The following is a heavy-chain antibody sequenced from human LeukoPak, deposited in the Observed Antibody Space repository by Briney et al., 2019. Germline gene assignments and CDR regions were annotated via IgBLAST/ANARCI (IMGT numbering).Heavy chain of an antibody. CDR2: IYYSGST. CDR1: GGSISSGGYY. CDR3: ARDGYSYGGAFDI. J-gene: IGHJ3*02. Sequence: SETLSLTCTVSGGSISSGGYYWSWIRQHPGKGLEWIGYIYYSGSTYYNPSLKSRVTISVDTSKNQFSLKLSSVTAADTAVYYCARDGYSYGGAFDIWGQGTMVTVSS. D-gene: IGHD5-18*01. V-gene: IGHV4-31*03.